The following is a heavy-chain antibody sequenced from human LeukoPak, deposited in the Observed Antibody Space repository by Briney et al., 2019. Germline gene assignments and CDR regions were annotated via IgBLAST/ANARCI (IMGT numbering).Heavy chain of an antibody. J-gene: IGHJ4*02. D-gene: IGHD3-10*01. V-gene: IGHV4-34*01. CDR2: ITHSGST. Sequence: PSETLSLTCAVYGGSFSDYYWTWIRQPPGKGLEWIGEITHSGSTNYNPSLKSRVTISVDTSKNQFSLKVNSVTAADTAVYYCARGEYYFDYWGQGTLVTVSS. CDR1: GGSFSDYY. CDR3: ARGEYYFDY.